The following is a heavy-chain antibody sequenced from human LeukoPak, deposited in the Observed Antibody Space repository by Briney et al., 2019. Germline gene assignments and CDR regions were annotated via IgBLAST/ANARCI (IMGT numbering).Heavy chain of an antibody. CDR2: INHSGST. CDR3: ARGSSSSWYSRFDY. CDR1: GGSFSGYY. D-gene: IGHD6-13*01. J-gene: IGHJ4*02. V-gene: IGHV4-34*01. Sequence: SETLSLTCAAYGGSFSGYYWSWIRQPPGKGLEWIGEINHSGSTNYNPSLKSRVTISVDTSKNQFSLKLSSVTAADTAVYYCARGSSSSWYSRFDYWGQGTLVTVSS.